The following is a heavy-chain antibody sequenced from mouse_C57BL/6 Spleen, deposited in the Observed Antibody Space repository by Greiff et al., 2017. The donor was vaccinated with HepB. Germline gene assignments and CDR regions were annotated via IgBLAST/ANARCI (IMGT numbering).Heavy chain of an antibody. V-gene: IGHV1-52*01. CDR3: AIDSSGYNYAMDY. D-gene: IGHD3-2*02. Sequence: QVQLQQSGAELVRPGSSVKLSCKASGYTFTSYWMHWVKQRPIQGLEWIGNIDPSDSETHYNQKFKDKATLTVDKSSSTAYMQLSSLTSEDSAVYYCAIDSSGYNYAMDYWGQGTSVTVSS. J-gene: IGHJ4*01. CDR1: GYTFTSYW. CDR2: IDPSDSET.